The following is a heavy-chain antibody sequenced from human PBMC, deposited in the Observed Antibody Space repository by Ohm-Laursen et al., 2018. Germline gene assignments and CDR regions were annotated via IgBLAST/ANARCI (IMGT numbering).Heavy chain of an antibody. V-gene: IGHV4-38-2*02. CDR1: GYSISGGYY. CDR3: ARERIQLWSDD. J-gene: IGHJ5*02. Sequence: TLSLTCSVSGYSISGGYYWAWIRQPPGKGLEWIGSIYHNGNTYYNPSLKSRVTISIDTSKNQFSLKLTSVTAADTAVYFCARERIQLWSDDWGQGTLVSVSS. D-gene: IGHD1-1*01. CDR2: IYHNGNT.